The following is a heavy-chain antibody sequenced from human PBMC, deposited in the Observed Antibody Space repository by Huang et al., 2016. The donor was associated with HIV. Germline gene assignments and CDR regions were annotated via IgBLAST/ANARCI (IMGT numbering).Heavy chain of an antibody. CDR1: GYSFTSYG. CDR2: SSAYNDNT. V-gene: IGHV1-18*01. Sequence: QVQLVQSGAEVKKPGASVTVSCKASGYSFTSYGINWVRQAPGQGLEWMGWSSAYNDNTNYAQKVQGRVSMTTDTATNTAYMELRSLRSDDTAVYYGARSGKGDNVVVTPIDHWGQGTLVTVS. CDR3: ARSGKGDNVVVTPIDH. J-gene: IGHJ4*02. D-gene: IGHD2-21*02.